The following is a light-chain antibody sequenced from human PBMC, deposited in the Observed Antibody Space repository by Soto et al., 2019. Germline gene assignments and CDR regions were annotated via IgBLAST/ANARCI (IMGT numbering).Light chain of an antibody. J-gene: IGLJ2*01. V-gene: IGLV1-40*01. Sequence: QSVLTQPPSVSGAPGQRVTISCTGSSSNIGAGYDVHWYQQLPGTAPKLLIYGNNNRPSGVPDRFSGSTSGTSASLASTGLQAEDEDDDYCQSYDSSLSGSGVVFGGGTKLTVL. CDR1: SSNIGAGYD. CDR3: QSYDSSLSGSGVV. CDR2: GNN.